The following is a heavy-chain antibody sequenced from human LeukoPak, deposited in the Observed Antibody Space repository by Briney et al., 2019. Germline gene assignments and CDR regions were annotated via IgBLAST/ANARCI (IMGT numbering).Heavy chain of an antibody. D-gene: IGHD3-16*01. CDR2: IYHSGST. J-gene: IGHJ4*02. Sequence: SETLSLTCTVSGGSISNYWSWIRQPPGKGLEWIGEIYHSGSTNYNPSLKSRVTISVDRSKNQFSLKLSSVTAADTAVYYCARDGGSYFDYWGQGTLVTVSS. V-gene: IGHV4-59*12. CDR3: ARDGGSYFDY. CDR1: GGSISNY.